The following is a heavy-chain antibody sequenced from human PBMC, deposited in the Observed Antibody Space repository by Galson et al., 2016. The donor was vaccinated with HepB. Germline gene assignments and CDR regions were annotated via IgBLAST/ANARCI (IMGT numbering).Heavy chain of an antibody. CDR2: IRTKATSYAT. Sequence: SLRLSCAASGFTFSGFDMHWVRQATGKGLEWVGRIRTKATSYATAYAASVEGRFTVSRDDSKDTAYLQMNSLKTEDTAVYYCGRHYQIGTTCMDVWGKGTRFTVTS. V-gene: IGHV3-73*01. CDR3: GRHYQIGTTCMDV. CDR1: GFTFSGFD. J-gene: IGHJ6*04. D-gene: IGHD1-1*01.